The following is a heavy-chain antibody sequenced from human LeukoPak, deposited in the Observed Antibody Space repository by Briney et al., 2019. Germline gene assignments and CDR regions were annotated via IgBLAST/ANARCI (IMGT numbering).Heavy chain of an antibody. V-gene: IGHV3-23*01. CDR2: ISGSGTNT. J-gene: IGHJ4*02. CDR3: AKDVVGDYYDSSGYGY. Sequence: GGSLRLSCAASGFTFSSYAMSWVRQAPGKGLEWVSAISGSGTNTYYADSVKGRFTISRDNSKNSLYLQMNSLRAEDTAVYYCAKDVVGDYYDSSGYGYWGQGTLVTVSS. CDR1: GFTFSSYA. D-gene: IGHD3-22*01.